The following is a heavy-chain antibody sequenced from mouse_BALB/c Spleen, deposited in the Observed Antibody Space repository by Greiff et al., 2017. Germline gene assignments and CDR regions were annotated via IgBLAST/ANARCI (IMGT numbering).Heavy chain of an antibody. CDR3: ARGGYYAY. J-gene: IGHJ3*01. Sequence: EVQLVESGGGLVKPGGSLKLSCAASGFTFSSYAMSWVRQTPEKRLEWVASISSGGSTYYPDSVKGRFTITRDNDRNILYPQMSSLRSEDTAMYYCARGGYYAYWGQGTLVTGSA. CDR1: GFTFSSYA. D-gene: IGHD2-3*01. CDR2: ISSGGST. V-gene: IGHV5-6-5*01.